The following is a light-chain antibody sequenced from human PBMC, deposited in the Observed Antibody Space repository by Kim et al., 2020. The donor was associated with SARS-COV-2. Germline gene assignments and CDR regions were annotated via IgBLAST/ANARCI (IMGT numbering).Light chain of an antibody. CDR2: DVT. CDR3: SSYTSASTVM. V-gene: IGLV2-14*03. J-gene: IGLJ3*02. Sequence: GQSITISCTGTNNDVGGFEFVSWYQQHPGKVPKLIIYDVTNRPSGVSNRFSASKSDNTASLTISGLQAEDEADYYCSSYTSASTVMFGGGTQLTVL. CDR1: NNDVGGFEF.